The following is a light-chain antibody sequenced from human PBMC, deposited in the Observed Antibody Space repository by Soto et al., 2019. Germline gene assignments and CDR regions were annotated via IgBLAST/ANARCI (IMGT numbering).Light chain of an antibody. CDR3: QHGGS. V-gene: IGKV3-11*01. Sequence: EIVLTQFPATLSLSPGEEATLSCRASQSFGTSLAWYQQRPAQAPRLLIYDTFKVAAGVPARFSGSGSGADFTLTISGLEPEDFAVYYCQHGGSFGGGTKVEIQ. CDR2: DTF. J-gene: IGKJ4*01. CDR1: QSFGTS.